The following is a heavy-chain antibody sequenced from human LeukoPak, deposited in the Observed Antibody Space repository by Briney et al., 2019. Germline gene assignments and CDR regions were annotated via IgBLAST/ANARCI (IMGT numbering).Heavy chain of an antibody. CDR1: GYTFTSYG. J-gene: IGHJ4*02. V-gene: IGHV1-18*04. D-gene: IGHD3-9*01. Sequence: GASVKVSCTASGYTFTSYGISWVRKAPGQGLEWMGWISAYNGNTNYAQKLQGRVTMTTDTSTSTAYMELRSLRSDDTAVYYCAREGYYDILTAADDWGQGTLVTVSS. CDR2: ISAYNGNT. CDR3: AREGYYDILTAADD.